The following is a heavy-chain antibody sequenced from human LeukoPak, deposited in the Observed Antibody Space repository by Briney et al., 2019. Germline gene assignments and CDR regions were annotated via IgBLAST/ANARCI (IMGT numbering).Heavy chain of an antibody. J-gene: IGHJ5*01. CDR3: ARTSSWYAGAWFDS. Sequence: SETLSLTCTVSRGSIRTADYYWAWVRQPLGEGPKWLGSIYFSGTPYFNPSLKSRVAVSIDTSKNQFSLKVTSVNASGTAVYFCARTSSWYAGAWFDSWGQGTLVTVSS. CDR1: RGSIRTADYY. CDR2: IYFSGTP. V-gene: IGHV4-39*01. D-gene: IGHD6-13*01.